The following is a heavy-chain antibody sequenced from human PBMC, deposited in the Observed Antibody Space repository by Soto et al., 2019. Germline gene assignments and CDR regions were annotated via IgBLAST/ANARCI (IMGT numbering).Heavy chain of an antibody. CDR1: GDSIKSSY. CDR2: VYDTGTT. Sequence: PSETLSLTCTVSGDSIKSSYWSWVRQPPGKGLEWIGYVYDTGTTNSNPSLKSRVTISADTSKNLFSLKVVSVTPADTAVYFCGKDMSGGSSWYEFDSWGPGTLVTVSS. J-gene: IGHJ4*02. V-gene: IGHV4-59*01. D-gene: IGHD6-13*01. CDR3: GKDMSGGSSWYEFDS.